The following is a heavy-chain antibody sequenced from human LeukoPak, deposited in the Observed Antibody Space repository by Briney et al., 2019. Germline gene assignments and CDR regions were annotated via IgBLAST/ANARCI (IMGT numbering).Heavy chain of an antibody. CDR2: MNPNTGTT. CDR3: ARGDSSGYIRFDP. Sequence: ASVKVSCKASGYTFTSYDINWVRQATGQGLEWVGWMNPNTGTTGYAQKFQGRVTMTRNTSISTAYMELSSLRSEDTAVYYCARGDSSGYIRFDPWGQGTLVTVSS. V-gene: IGHV1-8*01. CDR1: GYTFTSYD. J-gene: IGHJ5*02. D-gene: IGHD3-22*01.